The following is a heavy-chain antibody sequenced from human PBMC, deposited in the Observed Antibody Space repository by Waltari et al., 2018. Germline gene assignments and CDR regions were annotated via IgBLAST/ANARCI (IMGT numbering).Heavy chain of an antibody. CDR2: IYHSGSH. J-gene: IGHJ5*02. D-gene: IGHD2-21*02. Sequence: QVQLQESGPGLVKPSGTLSLTCAVSGGSISSSNWWSWVRQPPGKGLEWIGEIYHSGSHNYNPSLKSRVTISLDKSKNRFSLHLTSVTAADTAIYFCAAYPRGGDWRLDPWGQGMLVTVSS. CDR3: AAYPRGGDWRLDP. V-gene: IGHV4-4*02. CDR1: GGSISSSNW.